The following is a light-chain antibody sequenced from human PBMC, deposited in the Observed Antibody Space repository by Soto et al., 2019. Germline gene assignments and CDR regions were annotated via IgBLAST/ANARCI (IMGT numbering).Light chain of an antibody. J-gene: IGKJ4*01. CDR2: DAS. V-gene: IGKV1-33*01. CDR1: QDVSNC. Sequence: DLQMTQSPSSLSASVGDRVTITCQADQDVSNCLSWYQQKPGKAPKLLISDASTLETGVSSRFRGTGHGTDFTFTITSLQTEDIATYYCQQCDDFPPTFGGGTKVEI. CDR3: QQCDDFPPT.